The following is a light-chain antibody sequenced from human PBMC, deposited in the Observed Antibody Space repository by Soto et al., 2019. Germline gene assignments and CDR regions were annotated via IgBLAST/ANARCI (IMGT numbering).Light chain of an antibody. CDR1: SRDVGIYNY. J-gene: IGLJ1*01. V-gene: IGLV2-14*01. Sequence: QSVLTQPAAVSGSPGQSIAISCTGGSRDVGIYNYVSWYQQQPGKVPKLSIYEVTTRPSGVSLRFSASKSANTASLTISGLQAEAEADYYCSSYTTSSTRVFGTGTKAPVL. CDR2: EVT. CDR3: SSYTTSSTRV.